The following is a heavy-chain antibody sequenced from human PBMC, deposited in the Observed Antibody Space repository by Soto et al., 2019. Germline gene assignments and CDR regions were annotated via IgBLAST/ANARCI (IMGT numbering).Heavy chain of an antibody. V-gene: IGHV3-66*01. Sequence: EVQLVESGGGLVQPGGSLRLSCAASGFTVSSNYMSWVRQAPGKGLEWVSVIYSGGSTYYADSVKGRFTISRDNSKNTLYLQMNSLRAEDTAVYYCARVGRGQYSSHFDYWGQGTLVTVSS. CDR1: GFTVSSNY. D-gene: IGHD6-6*01. J-gene: IGHJ4*02. CDR2: IYSGGST. CDR3: ARVGRGQYSSHFDY.